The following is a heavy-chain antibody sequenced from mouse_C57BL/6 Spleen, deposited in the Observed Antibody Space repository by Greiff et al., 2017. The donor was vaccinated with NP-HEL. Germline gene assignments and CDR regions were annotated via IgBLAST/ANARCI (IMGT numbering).Heavy chain of an antibody. CDR2: ISGGGGNT. CDR1: GFTFSSYT. V-gene: IGHV5-9*01. CDR3: ARHVALDV. Sequence: EVQGVESGGGLVKPGGSLKLSCAASGFTFSSYTMSWVRQTPEKRLEWVATISGGGGNTYYPDSVKGRFTISRDNAKNTLYLQMSSLRAEDTALYYCARHVALDVWGTGTTVTVSS. J-gene: IGHJ1*03.